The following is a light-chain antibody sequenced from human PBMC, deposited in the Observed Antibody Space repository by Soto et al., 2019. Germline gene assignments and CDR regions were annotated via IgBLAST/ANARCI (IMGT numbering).Light chain of an antibody. CDR1: SSDVGGYNY. CDR3: SSYTSSSTRV. J-gene: IGLJ1*01. CDR2: DVS. V-gene: IGLV2-14*01. Sequence: QSALTQPASVSGSPGQSITISCTGTSSDVGGYNYVSWYQQHPDKAPKLMIYDVSNRPSGVSNRFSGSKSGNTASLTISGLQAEDEADYYCSSYTSSSTRVFGTGTK.